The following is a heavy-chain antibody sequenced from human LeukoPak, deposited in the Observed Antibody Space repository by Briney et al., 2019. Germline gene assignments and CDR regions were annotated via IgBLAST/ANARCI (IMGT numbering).Heavy chain of an antibody. CDR1: GGSISSGDYY. J-gene: IGHJ4*02. Sequence: SQTLSLTCTVSGGSISSGDYYWSWIRQPPGKGLEWIGYIYYSGSTYYNPSLKSRVTISVDTSKNQFSLKLSSVTAADTAVYYCAGSGYSYGCFDYWGQGTLVTVSS. D-gene: IGHD5-18*01. CDR3: AGSGYSYGCFDY. CDR2: IYYSGST. V-gene: IGHV4-30-4*01.